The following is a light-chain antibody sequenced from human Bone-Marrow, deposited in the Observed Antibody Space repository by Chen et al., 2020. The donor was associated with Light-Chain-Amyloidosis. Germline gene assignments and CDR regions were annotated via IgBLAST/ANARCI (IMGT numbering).Light chain of an antibody. J-gene: IGLJ3*02. CDR1: NIGSTS. V-gene: IGLV3-21*02. Sequence: SYVLTQPSSVSVAPGQTATIACGGNNIGSTSVHWYQQTPGQAPLLVGYDDSDRPSGIPERLSGSISGNTATLTISRVEAGDEADYYCQVWDRSSDRPVFGGGTKLTVL. CDR2: DDS. CDR3: QVWDRSSDRPV.